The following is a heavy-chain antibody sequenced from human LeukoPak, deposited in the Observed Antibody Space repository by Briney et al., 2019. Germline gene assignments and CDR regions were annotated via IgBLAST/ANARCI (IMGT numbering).Heavy chain of an antibody. CDR2: ISDSGGST. D-gene: IGHD6-13*01. CDR1: GFTFSSYA. CDR3: AKVRQPVRGYFDY. V-gene: IGHV3-23*01. Sequence: GGSLRLSCAASGFTFSSYAMSWVRQAPGKGLEWVSAISDSGGSTYYADSVKGRFTISRDNSKNTLYLQMNSLRAEDTAVYYCAKVRQPVRGYFDYWGQGTLVTVSS. J-gene: IGHJ4*02.